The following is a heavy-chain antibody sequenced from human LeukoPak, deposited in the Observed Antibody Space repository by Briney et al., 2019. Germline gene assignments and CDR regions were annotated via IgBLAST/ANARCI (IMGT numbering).Heavy chain of an antibody. V-gene: IGHV1-69*01. D-gene: IGHD2-2*01. Sequence: GASVKVSCKASGGTFSSYAISWVRQAPGQGLEWMGGIIPIFGTVNYAQKFQGRVTITADESTSTAYMELSSLRSEDTAVYYCALQLPHAFDIWGQGTMVTVSS. J-gene: IGHJ3*02. CDR1: GGTFSSYA. CDR3: ALQLPHAFDI. CDR2: IIPIFGTV.